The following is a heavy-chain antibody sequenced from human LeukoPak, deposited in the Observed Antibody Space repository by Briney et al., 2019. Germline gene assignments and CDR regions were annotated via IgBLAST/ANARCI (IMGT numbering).Heavy chain of an antibody. CDR3: ATTTYYYDSSGYYFGNYFDY. J-gene: IGHJ4*02. D-gene: IGHD3-22*01. Sequence: SETLSLTCTVSGGSISSYYWSWIRQPPGKGLEWIGYIYYSGSTNYNPSLKSRVTISVDTSKNQFSLKLSSVTAADTAVYYCATTTYYYDSSGYYFGNYFDYWGQGTLVTVSS. CDR2: IYYSGST. CDR1: GGSISSYY. V-gene: IGHV4-59*08.